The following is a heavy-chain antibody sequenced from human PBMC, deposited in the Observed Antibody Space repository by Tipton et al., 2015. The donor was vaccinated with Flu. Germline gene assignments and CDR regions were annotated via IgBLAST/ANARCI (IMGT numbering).Heavy chain of an antibody. CDR3: ARHRVAVSSLWGWFDP. J-gene: IGHJ5*02. D-gene: IGHD2-15*01. V-gene: IGHV4-59*08. Sequence: TLSLTCTVSGGSISSYYWTWIRQPPGKGLEWIGYTSYSGNTYYNPSLKTRVTISVDTSKNQFSLDLTSMTAADTAVYYCARHRVAVSSLWGWFDPWGHGTLVTVSS. CDR2: TSYSGNT. CDR1: GGSISSYY.